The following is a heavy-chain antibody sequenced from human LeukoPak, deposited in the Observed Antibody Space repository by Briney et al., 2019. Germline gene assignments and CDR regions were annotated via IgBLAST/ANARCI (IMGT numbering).Heavy chain of an antibody. J-gene: IGHJ4*02. CDR2: IYYSGST. CDR1: GGSLSSGGYY. V-gene: IGHV4-31*03. Sequence: SETLSLTCTVSGGSLSSGGYYWSWIRQHPGKGLEWIGYIYYSGSTYYNPSLKSRVTISVDTSKNQFSLKLSSVTAADTAVYYCARAQSYDSSGNFDYWGQGTLVTVSS. CDR3: ARAQSYDSSGNFDY. D-gene: IGHD3-22*01.